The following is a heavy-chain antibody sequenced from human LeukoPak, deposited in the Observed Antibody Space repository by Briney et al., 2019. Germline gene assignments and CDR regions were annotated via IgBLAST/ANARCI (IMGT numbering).Heavy chain of an antibody. CDR1: GGSISSYY. CDR2: IYYSGST. Sequence: PSETLSLTCTLSGGSISSYYWSWIRQPPGKGLEWIGYIYYSGSTNYNPSLKSRVTISVDTSKNQFSLKLSSVTAADTAVYYCARDQTITPLDIWGQGTMVTVSS. V-gene: IGHV4-59*01. J-gene: IGHJ3*02. D-gene: IGHD5-12*01. CDR3: ARDQTITPLDI.